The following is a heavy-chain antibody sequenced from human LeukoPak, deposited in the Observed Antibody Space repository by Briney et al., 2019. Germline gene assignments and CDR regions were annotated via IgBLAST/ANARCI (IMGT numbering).Heavy chain of an antibody. Sequence: PSETLSLTCAVYGGSFSGYYWSWIRQPPGKGLEWIGEINHSGSTNYNPSLKSRVTISVDTSKNQFSLKLSSVTAADTAVYYCARHVGVGGYCSSTSCYRGNWFDPWGQGTLVTVSS. J-gene: IGHJ5*02. V-gene: IGHV4-34*01. D-gene: IGHD2-2*02. CDR3: ARHVGVGGYCSSTSCYRGNWFDP. CDR2: INHSGST. CDR1: GGSFSGYY.